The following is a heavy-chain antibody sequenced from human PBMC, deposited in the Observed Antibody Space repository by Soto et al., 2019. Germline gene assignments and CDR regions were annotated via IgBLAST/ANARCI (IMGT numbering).Heavy chain of an antibody. D-gene: IGHD1-7*01. J-gene: IGHJ6*02. V-gene: IGHV3-30*18. CDR3: AKDWALELLALHYGMDV. Sequence: GGSLRLSCAASGFTFSSYGMHWVRQAPGKGLEWVAVISYDGSNKYYADSVKGRFTISRDNSKNTLYLQMNSLRAEDTAVYYCAKDWALELLALHYGMDVWGQGTTVTVSS. CDR2: ISYDGSNK. CDR1: GFTFSSYG.